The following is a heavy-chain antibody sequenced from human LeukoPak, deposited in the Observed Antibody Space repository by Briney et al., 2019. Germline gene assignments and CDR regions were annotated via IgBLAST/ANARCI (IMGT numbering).Heavy chain of an antibody. CDR3: ARLWFGEFQFDP. CDR1: GGSISSYY. D-gene: IGHD3-10*01. V-gene: IGHV4-59*08. Sequence: SETLSLTCTVSGGSISSYYWSWIRQPPGKGLEWIGYIYYSGSTNYNPSLKSRVTISVDTSKNQFSLKLSSVTAADTAVYYCARLWFGEFQFDPWGQGTLVTVSS. CDR2: IYYSGST. J-gene: IGHJ5*02.